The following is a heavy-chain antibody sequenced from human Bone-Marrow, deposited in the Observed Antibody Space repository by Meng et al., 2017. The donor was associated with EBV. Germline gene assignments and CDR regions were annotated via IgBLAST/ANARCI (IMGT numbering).Heavy chain of an antibody. J-gene: IGHJ4*02. Sequence: LTEYGPTLAKPPQTFPLTCTFSGFSVRTNGVGVGWIRQHPRKALEWLSHIYWDDDESYSPSLKSRVTIAKGTSKNQVVLTMTNMDPVDTATYYCVLINYRGSYYYFDYWGQGALVTVSS. CDR1: GFSVRTNGVG. CDR3: VLINYRGSYYYFDY. D-gene: IGHD1-26*01. CDR2: IYWDDDE. V-gene: IGHV2-5*02.